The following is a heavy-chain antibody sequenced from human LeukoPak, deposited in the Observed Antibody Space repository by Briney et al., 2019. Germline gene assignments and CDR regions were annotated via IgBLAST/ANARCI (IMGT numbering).Heavy chain of an antibody. D-gene: IGHD3-10*01. CDR1: GYSFTTNG. Sequence: ASVKVSCKTSGYSFTTNGMSWVRQAPGQGLEWMGWISAYNGNTNYAQKLQGRVTMTTDTSTSTAYMELRSLRSDDTAVYYCARDTMVRGTNPYNWFDPWGQGTLVTVSS. V-gene: IGHV1-18*01. J-gene: IGHJ5*02. CDR2: ISAYNGNT. CDR3: ARDTMVRGTNPYNWFDP.